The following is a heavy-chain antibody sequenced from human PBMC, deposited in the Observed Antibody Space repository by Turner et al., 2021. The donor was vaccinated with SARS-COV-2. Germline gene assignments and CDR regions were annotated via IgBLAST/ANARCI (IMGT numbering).Heavy chain of an antibody. Sequence: GGLVTPGGSLRLSCVVSGFTFSNAWMTWVRQAPGKGLECVGRIKSRSDGETTDYATPVKGRFTISRDDSKNTLYLQMNSLKTEDTAVYYCTTPPANVQVPGTFDYWGQGTLVTVSS. CDR2: IKSRSDGETT. CDR3: TTPPANVQVPGTFDY. D-gene: IGHD1-1*01. J-gene: IGHJ4*02. V-gene: IGHV3-15*01. CDR1: GFTFSNAW.